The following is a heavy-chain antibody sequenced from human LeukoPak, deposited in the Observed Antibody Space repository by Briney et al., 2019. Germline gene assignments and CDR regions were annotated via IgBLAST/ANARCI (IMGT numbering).Heavy chain of an antibody. V-gene: IGHV3-21*01. Sequence: GGSLRPSCVASGFSFGVYSMNWVRQAPGKGLEWVSTISGASSDNYIDYADSVKGRFTISRDNAKKSVFLEMNGLRDDDTAVYYCTREGGVGPWGQGTLVSVSS. CDR1: GFSFGVYS. D-gene: IGHD3-16*01. CDR3: TREGGVGP. CDR2: ISGASSDNYI. J-gene: IGHJ5*02.